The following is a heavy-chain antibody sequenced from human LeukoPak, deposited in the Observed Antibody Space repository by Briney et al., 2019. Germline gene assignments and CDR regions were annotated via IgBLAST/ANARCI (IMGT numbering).Heavy chain of an antibody. CDR2: YGSGGST. CDR3: AKDLEGNYYENYDAFDI. Sequence: GALRPFLAGFGFHLYSQSLGLVRQAPGEGVEGGPTYYGSGGSTYFADSVKGRFTISRDNSKNTLYLQMNSLRAEDTAVYYCAKDLEGNYYENYDAFDIWGQGTMVTVSS. V-gene: IGHV3-23*01. CDR1: GFHLYSQS. J-gene: IGHJ3*02. D-gene: IGHD1-26*01.